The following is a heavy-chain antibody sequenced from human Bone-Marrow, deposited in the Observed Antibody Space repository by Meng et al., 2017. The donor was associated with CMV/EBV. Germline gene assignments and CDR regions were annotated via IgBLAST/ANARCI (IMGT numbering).Heavy chain of an antibody. CDR3: ARDQGYGYGDY. D-gene: IGHD5-12*01. CDR2: INSDGSST. Sequence: GESLKISCAASGFTFSSYWMHWVRQAPGKGLVWVSRINSDGSSTSYADSVKGRLTISRDNAKNSLYLQMNSLRAEDTAVYYCARDQGYGYGDYWGQGTLVTVSS. V-gene: IGHV3-74*01. J-gene: IGHJ4*02. CDR1: GFTFSSYW.